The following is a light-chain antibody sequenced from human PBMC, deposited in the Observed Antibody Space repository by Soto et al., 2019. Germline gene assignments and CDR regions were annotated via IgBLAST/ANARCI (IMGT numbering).Light chain of an antibody. J-gene: IGKJ2*01. V-gene: IGKV3-20*01. Sequence: EIVLTQSRGTLSLSPGERATLSCRASQSVSRSYLAWYQQKLGQAHRLLIYGASSRATGIPDRFSGSGSWTDVTLAISRMEPEDVAEDSCQQYGSSPRTFDQGTKLEIK. CDR2: GAS. CDR1: QSVSRSY. CDR3: QQYGSSPRT.